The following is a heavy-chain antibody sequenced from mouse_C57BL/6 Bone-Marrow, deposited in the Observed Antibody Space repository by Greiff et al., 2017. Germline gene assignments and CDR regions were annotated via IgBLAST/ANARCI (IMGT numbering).Heavy chain of an antibody. CDR3: ARGRNGNFDY. D-gene: IGHD2-1*01. Sequence: QVQLTESGAELARPGASVKMSCKASGYTFTSYTMHWVKQRPGQGLEWIGYINPSSGYTKYNQKFKDKATLTADKSSSTAYMQLSRLTSEDSAVYYCARGRNGNFDYWGQGTTLTVSS. CDR1: GYTFTSYT. CDR2: INPSSGYT. J-gene: IGHJ2*01. V-gene: IGHV1-4*01.